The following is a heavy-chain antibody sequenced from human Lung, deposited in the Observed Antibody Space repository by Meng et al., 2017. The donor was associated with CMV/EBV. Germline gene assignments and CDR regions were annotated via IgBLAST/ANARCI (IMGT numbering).Heavy chain of an antibody. V-gene: IGHV6-1*01. CDR1: GDKVSSNSAA. CDR2: TYYMSKWYN. Sequence: SXTXSLXCAISGDKVSSNSAAWNWIRQSPSRGLEWLGRTYYMSKWYNDYAVSVKSRITINPDTSKNQFSLQLNSVTPEDTAVYYCAREGPTVTPFDYWGQGTXVTVSS. CDR3: AREGPTVTPFDY. J-gene: IGHJ4*02. D-gene: IGHD4-17*01.